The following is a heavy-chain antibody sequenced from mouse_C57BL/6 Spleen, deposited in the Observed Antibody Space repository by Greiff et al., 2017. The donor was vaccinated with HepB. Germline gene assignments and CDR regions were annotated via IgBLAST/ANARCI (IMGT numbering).Heavy chain of an antibody. J-gene: IGHJ3*01. CDR2: ISSGSSTI. CDR1: GFTFSDYG. V-gene: IGHV5-17*01. Sequence: DVHLVESGGGLVKPGGSLKLSCAASGFTFSDYGMHWVRQAPEKGLEWVAYISSGSSTIYYADTVKGRFTLSRDDAKNTLFLQMTSLRSEDTAMYYCARENFYYGYAFAYWGQGTLVTVSA. D-gene: IGHD2-2*01. CDR3: ARENFYYGYAFAY.